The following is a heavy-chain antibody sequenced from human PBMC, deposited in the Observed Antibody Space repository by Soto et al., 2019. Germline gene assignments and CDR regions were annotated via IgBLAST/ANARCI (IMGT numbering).Heavy chain of an antibody. CDR1: GGSISSGDYY. CDR3: ARDQGILTVTGTYYYYGMDV. Sequence: QVQLQESGPGLVKPSQTLSLTCTVSGGSISSGDYYWSWIRQPPGKGLEWIGYIYYSGSTYYNPSLKSRVTISVDTSKNQFSLKLSSVTAADTAVYYCARDQGILTVTGTYYYYGMDVWGQGTTVTVSS. CDR2: IYYSGST. V-gene: IGHV4-30-4*01. J-gene: IGHJ6*02. D-gene: IGHD3-9*01.